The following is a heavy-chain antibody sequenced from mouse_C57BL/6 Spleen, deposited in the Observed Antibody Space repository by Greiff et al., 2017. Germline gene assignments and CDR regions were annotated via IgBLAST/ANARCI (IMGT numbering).Heavy chain of an antibody. J-gene: IGHJ4*01. CDR2: INPNNGGT. V-gene: IGHV1-26*01. Sequence: EVQLQQSGPELVKPGASVKISCKASGYTFTDYYMNWVKQSHGKSLEWIGDINPNNGGTSYNQKFKGKATLTVDKSSSTAYMELRSLTSEDSAVYYCARGDGAMDDWGQGTSVTVSA. CDR1: GYTFTDYY. D-gene: IGHD3-3*01. CDR3: ARGDGAMDD.